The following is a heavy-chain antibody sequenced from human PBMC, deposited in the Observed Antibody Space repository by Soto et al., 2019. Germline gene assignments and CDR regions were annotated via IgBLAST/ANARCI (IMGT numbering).Heavy chain of an antibody. D-gene: IGHD3-16*01. CDR3: ARLGGYYYYYMDV. V-gene: IGHV4-59*01. CDR1: GGSISSYY. J-gene: IGHJ6*03. Sequence: LSLTCTVSGGSISSYYWSWIRQPPGKGLEWIGYIYYSGSTNYNPSLKSRVTISVDTSKNQFSLKLSSVTAADTAVYYCARLGGYYYYYMDVWGKGTTVTVSS. CDR2: IYYSGST.